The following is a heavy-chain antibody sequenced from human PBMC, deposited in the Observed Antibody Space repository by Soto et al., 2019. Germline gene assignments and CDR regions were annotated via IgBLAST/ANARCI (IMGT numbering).Heavy chain of an antibody. J-gene: IGHJ4*02. V-gene: IGHV4-39*01. D-gene: IGHD4-17*01. Sequence: TSETLSLTCTVSGGSISSSSYYWGWIRQPPGKGLDWIGNVYYRGSTYYNPSLKSRVTISVDTSKNQFSLKLNSVTAADTAVYYCARDYGDYQFDYWGQGTLVTSPQ. CDR3: ARDYGDYQFDY. CDR2: VYYRGST. CDR1: GGSISSSSYY.